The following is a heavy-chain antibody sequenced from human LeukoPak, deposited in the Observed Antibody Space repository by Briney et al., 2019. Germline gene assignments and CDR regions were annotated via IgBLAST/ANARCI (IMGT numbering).Heavy chain of an antibody. CDR3: ARLSWLALDY. D-gene: IGHD6-19*01. CDR1: GGSISSYY. Sequence: SETLSLTCTVSGGSISSYYWSWIRQPPGKGLEWIGYIYYSGSTNYNPSLKSRVTISVDTSKNQFSLKLSSVTAADTAVYYCARLSWLALDYWGQGTLVTVPS. V-gene: IGHV4-59*08. CDR2: IYYSGST. J-gene: IGHJ4*02.